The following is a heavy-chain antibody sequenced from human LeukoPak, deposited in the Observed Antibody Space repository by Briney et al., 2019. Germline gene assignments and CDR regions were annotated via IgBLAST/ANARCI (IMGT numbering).Heavy chain of an antibody. D-gene: IGHD3-10*01. J-gene: IGHJ4*02. CDR2: INSDGSRT. CDR1: GFTFSNYW. V-gene: IGHV3-74*01. Sequence: GGSLRLSCAAPGFTFSNYWMHWVRQAPGKGLVWVSRINSDGSRTTYADSVKGRFTISRDNAKNSLYLQVNSLRAEDTAVYYCARDIYGSGPPVGDTIDYWGQGTLVTVSS. CDR3: ARDIYGSGPPVGDTIDY.